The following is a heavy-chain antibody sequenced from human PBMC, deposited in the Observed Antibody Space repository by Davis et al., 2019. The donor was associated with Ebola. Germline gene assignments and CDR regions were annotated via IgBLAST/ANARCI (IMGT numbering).Heavy chain of an antibody. J-gene: IGHJ6*02. CDR1: GFTLSNYA. CDR2: ISGSGGTT. D-gene: IGHD2-2*01. CDR3: AKDQYQLPAGGMDV. V-gene: IGHV3-23*01. Sequence: PGGSLRLSCAASGFTLSNYAMSWVRQAPGKGLEWVSAISGSGGTTYYADPVKGRFTISRDNSKNTLYLQMNSLRAEDTAVYYCAKDQYQLPAGGMDVRGQGTTVTVSS.